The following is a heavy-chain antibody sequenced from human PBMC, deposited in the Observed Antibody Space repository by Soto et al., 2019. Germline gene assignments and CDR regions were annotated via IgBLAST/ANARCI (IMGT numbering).Heavy chain of an antibody. V-gene: IGHV4-39*01. Sequence: SETLSLTCTVSGGSISSSSYYWGWIRQPPGKGLEWIGSIYYSGSTYYNPSLKSRVTISVDTSKNQFSLKLSSVTAADTAVYYCARQTTVLDIVVVVAARVNWFDPWGQGTLVTVSS. CDR3: ARQTTVLDIVVVVAARVNWFDP. CDR1: GGSISSSSYY. J-gene: IGHJ5*02. D-gene: IGHD2-15*01. CDR2: IYYSGST.